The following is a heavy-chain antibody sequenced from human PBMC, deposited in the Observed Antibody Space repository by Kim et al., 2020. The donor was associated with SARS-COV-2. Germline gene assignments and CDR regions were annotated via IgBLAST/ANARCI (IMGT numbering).Heavy chain of an antibody. Sequence: VNGKFTISRDDSRNKAYLEMNGLKTEDTAVYYCTRIPATALAFWDAFDIWGQGTMVTVSS. V-gene: IGHV3-73*01. D-gene: IGHD3-3*02. CDR3: TRIPATALAFWDAFDI. J-gene: IGHJ3*02.